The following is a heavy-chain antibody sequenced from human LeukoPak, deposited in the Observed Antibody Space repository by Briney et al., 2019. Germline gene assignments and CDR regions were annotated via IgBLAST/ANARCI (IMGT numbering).Heavy chain of an antibody. D-gene: IGHD3-22*01. V-gene: IGHV5-51*01. J-gene: IGHJ6*02. CDR2: IYPGDSDT. Sequence: KVGESLKISCKGSGYSFTSYWIGWVRQMPGKGLEWMGIIYPGDSDTRYSPSFQGQVTISADKSISTAYLQWSSLKASDTAMYYCARIYDSSGYYYASYYYGMDVWGQGTTVTVSS. CDR1: GYSFTSYW. CDR3: ARIYDSSGYYYASYYYGMDV.